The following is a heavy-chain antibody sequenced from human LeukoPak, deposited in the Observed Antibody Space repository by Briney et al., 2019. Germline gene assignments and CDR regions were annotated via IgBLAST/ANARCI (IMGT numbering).Heavy chain of an antibody. CDR1: EFDFSTHA. CDR3: ANEIRPNDY. V-gene: IGHV3-23*01. Sequence: GGSLRLSCAASEFDFSTHAMTWVRQAPGKGLEWVSAISISGTKTYYADSVKGRFTISRDNSKNTRYLQMYSLRAEDTAVYYCANEIRPNDYWGQGTLITVSS. J-gene: IGHJ4*02. D-gene: IGHD4-17*01. CDR2: ISISGTKT.